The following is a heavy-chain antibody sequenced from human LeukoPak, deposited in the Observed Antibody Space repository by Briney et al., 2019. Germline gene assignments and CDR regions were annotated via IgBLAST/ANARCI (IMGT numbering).Heavy chain of an antibody. CDR1: GFIFNNYA. V-gene: IGHV3-9*01. J-gene: IGHJ3*02. CDR3: ARPLSSGRNNAFDI. CDR2: ISWNSGSI. D-gene: IGHD3-22*01. Sequence: GGSLRLSCAGSGFIFNNYAMHWVRQPPGKGLEWVSGISWNSGSIDYADSVKGRFTISRDNAKNSLYLQMNSLRAEDTAVYYCARPLSSGRNNAFDIWGQGTMVTVSS.